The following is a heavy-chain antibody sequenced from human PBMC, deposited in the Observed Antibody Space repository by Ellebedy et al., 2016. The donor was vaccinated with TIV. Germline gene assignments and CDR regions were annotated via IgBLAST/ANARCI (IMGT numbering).Heavy chain of an antibody. CDR1: GGSFSGYS. CDR2: INHSGST. V-gene: IGHV4-34*01. Sequence: SETLSLXXAVYGGSFSGYSWSWIRQPPGKGLEWIGEINHSGSTNYNPSLKSRVTISVDTSKNQFSLKLSSVTAADTAVYYCARVRGVSTVFDYWGQGTLVTVSS. CDR3: ARVRGVSTVFDY. J-gene: IGHJ4*02. D-gene: IGHD3-10*01.